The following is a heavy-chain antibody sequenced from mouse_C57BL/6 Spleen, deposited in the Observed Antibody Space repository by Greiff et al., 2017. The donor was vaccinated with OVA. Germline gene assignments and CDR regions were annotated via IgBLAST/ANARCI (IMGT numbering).Heavy chain of an antibody. CDR2: ISDGGSYT. Sequence: EVKLMESGGGLVKPGGSLKLSCAASGFTFSSYAMSWVRQTPEKRLEWVATISDGGSYTYYPDNVKGRFTISRDNAKNNLYLQMSHLKSEDTAMYYCAREDWDDYWGQGTTLTVS. J-gene: IGHJ2*01. V-gene: IGHV5-4*01. D-gene: IGHD4-1*01. CDR1: GFTFSSYA. CDR3: AREDWDDY.